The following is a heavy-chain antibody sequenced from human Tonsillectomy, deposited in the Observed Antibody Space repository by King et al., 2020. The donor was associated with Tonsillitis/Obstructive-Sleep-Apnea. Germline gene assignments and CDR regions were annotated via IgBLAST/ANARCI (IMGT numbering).Heavy chain of an antibody. V-gene: IGHV2-5*02. Sequence: TLKESGPTLVKPTQTLTLTCTFSGFSLSTGGVGVGWIRQPPEKALGWLALIYWDDDKGYSPSLKSRLTITKDTSKNQVVLTMINMDPVDTATYYCARGSYDSDAFDIWGQGTMVTVSS. J-gene: IGHJ3*02. D-gene: IGHD3-10*01. CDR1: GFSLSTGGVG. CDR2: IYWDDDK. CDR3: ARGSYDSDAFDI.